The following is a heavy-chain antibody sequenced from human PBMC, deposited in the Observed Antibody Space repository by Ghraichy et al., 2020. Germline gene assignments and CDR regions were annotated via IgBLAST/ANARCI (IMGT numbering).Heavy chain of an antibody. CDR3: AKGRAVASTYYFDY. J-gene: IGHJ4*02. CDR2: ISGSGGST. D-gene: IGHD6-19*01. Sequence: GSLRLSCAASGFTFSTYVMSWVRQAPGKGLEWVSAISGSGGSTYYADSVKGRFTISRDNSKNTLYLQMNSLRAEDTAVYYCAKGRAVASTYYFDYWGQGTLVTVSS. V-gene: IGHV3-23*01. CDR1: GFTFSTYV.